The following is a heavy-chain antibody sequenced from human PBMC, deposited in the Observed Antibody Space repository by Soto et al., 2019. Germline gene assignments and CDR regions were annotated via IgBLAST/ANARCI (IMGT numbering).Heavy chain of an antibody. Sequence: QVQLVQSGAEVKKPGSSVKVSCKASGGTFSSYAISWVRQAPGQGLEWMGGIIPIFGTANYAQKFQGRVTVTADGSTGTAYMGLSSLRSGGTAVYYCARGGGVTTGYFDYWGQGTLVTVSS. CDR1: GGTFSSYA. CDR2: IIPIFGTA. D-gene: IGHD4-17*01. CDR3: ARGGGVTTGYFDY. J-gene: IGHJ4*02. V-gene: IGHV1-69*12.